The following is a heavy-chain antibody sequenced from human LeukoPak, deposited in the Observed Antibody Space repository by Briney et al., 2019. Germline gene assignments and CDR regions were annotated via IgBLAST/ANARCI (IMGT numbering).Heavy chain of an antibody. CDR2: ISSYNGNT. CDR3: ARDSNYYGSGSYFHFGY. CDR1: GYTFTSYG. D-gene: IGHD3-10*01. V-gene: IGHV1-18*01. J-gene: IGHJ4*02. Sequence: GASVKVSCKASGYTFTSYGISWVRQAPGQGLEWMGWISSYNGNTNYAQKLQGRVTMTRDTSTSTVYMELSSLRSEDTAVYYCARDSNYYGSGSYFHFGYWGQGTLVTVSS.